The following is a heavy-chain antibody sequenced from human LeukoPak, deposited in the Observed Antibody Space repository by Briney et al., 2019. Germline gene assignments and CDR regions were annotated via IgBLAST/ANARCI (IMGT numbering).Heavy chain of an antibody. J-gene: IGHJ4*02. CDR2: ISSYNGNT. D-gene: IGHD3-10*01. V-gene: IGHV1-18*01. CDR1: GYTFTNYI. Sequence: ASVKVSCKASGYTFTNYIITWVRQAPGQGLEWMGWISSYNGNTNYAQKFQGRVTMTTDTSTSTAYMELRSLRSDDTAMYYCARNSGHRLMGITNYFDYWGQGTLVTVSS. CDR3: ARNSGHRLMGITNYFDY.